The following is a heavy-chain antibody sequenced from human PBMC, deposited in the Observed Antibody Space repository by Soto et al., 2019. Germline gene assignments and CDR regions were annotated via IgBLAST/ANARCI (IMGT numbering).Heavy chain of an antibody. V-gene: IGHV1-24*01. Sequence: GASVKVSCKVSGYTLTELSMHWVRQAPGKGLEWMGGFDPEDGETIYAQKFQGRVTMTEDTSTDTAYMELSSLRSEDTAVYYCATSGSGWYSGVDFDYWGQETLVTVSS. CDR1: GYTLTELS. J-gene: IGHJ4*02. D-gene: IGHD6-19*01. CDR3: ATSGSGWYSGVDFDY. CDR2: FDPEDGET.